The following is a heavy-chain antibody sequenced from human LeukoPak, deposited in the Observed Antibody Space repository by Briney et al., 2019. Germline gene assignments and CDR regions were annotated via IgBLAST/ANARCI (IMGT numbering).Heavy chain of an antibody. D-gene: IGHD3-10*01. J-gene: IGHJ6*02. CDR2: ISGNGGTT. Sequence: GGSLRLSCAASGFTFDDYAMHWVRQAPGKRLEWVSVISGNGGTTYYADSVKGRFTISRDNSENSLYLQMNSLTTEDTALYYCAKDIDSLYGSGSLYGMDVWGQGTTVTVSS. V-gene: IGHV3-43*02. CDR1: GFTFDDYA. CDR3: AKDIDSLYGSGSLYGMDV.